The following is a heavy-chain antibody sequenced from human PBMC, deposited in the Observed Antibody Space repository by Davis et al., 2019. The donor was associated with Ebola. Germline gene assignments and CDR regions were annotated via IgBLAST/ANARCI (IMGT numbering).Heavy chain of an antibody. V-gene: IGHV4-34*01. Sequence: PGGSLRLSCAASGFTFSSYWMSWVRQAPGKGLEWIGEINHSGSTNYNPSLKSRVSILVDTSKSQFSLKLNSVTAADTAVYYCVRVVRGATTPDYWGQGSLVTVSS. CDR2: INHSGST. D-gene: IGHD1-26*01. CDR3: VRVVRGATTPDY. CDR1: GFTFSSYW. J-gene: IGHJ4*02.